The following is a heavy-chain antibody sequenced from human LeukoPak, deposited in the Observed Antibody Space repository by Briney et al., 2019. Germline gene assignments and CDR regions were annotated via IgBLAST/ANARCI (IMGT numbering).Heavy chain of an antibody. D-gene: IGHD1-26*01. J-gene: IGHJ4*02. CDR2: INHSGST. CDR1: GGSFSGYY. CDR3: ARVLVGAAFDY. Sequence: SETLSLTCAVYGGSFSGYYWSWIRQPPGKGLEWIGEINHSGSTNYNPSLKSRVTISVDTSKNQFSLKLSSVTAANTAVYYCARVLVGAAFDYWGQGTLVTVSS. V-gene: IGHV4-34*01.